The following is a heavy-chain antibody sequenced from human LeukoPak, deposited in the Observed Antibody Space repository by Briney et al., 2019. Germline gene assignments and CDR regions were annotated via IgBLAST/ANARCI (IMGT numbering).Heavy chain of an antibody. D-gene: IGHD6-13*01. CDR1: GYTFTGYY. CDR2: INPNSGGT. CDR3: ARYPIPAASNWFDP. V-gene: IGHV1-2*02. Sequence: GASVKVSCKASGYTFTGYYMHWVRQAPGQGLEWMGWINPNSGGTNYAQKFQGRVTMTRDTSISTAYMELSRLRSDDTAVYYCARYPIPAASNWFDPWGQGTLVTVSS. J-gene: IGHJ5*02.